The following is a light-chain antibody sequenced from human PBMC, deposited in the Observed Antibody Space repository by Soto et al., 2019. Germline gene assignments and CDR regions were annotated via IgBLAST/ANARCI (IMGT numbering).Light chain of an antibody. V-gene: IGKV3-20*01. J-gene: IGKJ3*01. CDR1: QTVRNNY. Sequence: VLTQSPGTLSLSPGERATLSCRDSQTVRNNYLAWYQQKPGRAPRLLIYDASSRATGIPDRFSGGGSGTDFTLTISSLQSEDSAVYYCHQYNSWPRGTFGPGTKVDIK. CDR3: HQYNSWPRGT. CDR2: DAS.